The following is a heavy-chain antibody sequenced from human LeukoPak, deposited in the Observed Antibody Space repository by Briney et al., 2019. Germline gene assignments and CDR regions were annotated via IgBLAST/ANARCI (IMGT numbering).Heavy chain of an antibody. D-gene: IGHD3-16*02. CDR3: AKSSDYVWGSYRSYYLDY. J-gene: IGHJ4*02. CDR1: GFTFSSYE. CDR2: IGSRGSTM. V-gene: IGHV3-48*03. Sequence: QPGGSLRLSCAASGFTFSSYEMNWVRQAPGKGLEWVSNIGSRGSTMYYADSVKGRFTISRDNAKNSLYLQMNSLRAEDMAVYYCAKSSDYVWGSYRSYYLDYWGQGTLVTVSS.